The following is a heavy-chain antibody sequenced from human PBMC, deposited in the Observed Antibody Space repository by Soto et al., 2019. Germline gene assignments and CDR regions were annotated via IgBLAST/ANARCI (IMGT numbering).Heavy chain of an antibody. Sequence: QVQLVQSGAEVKKPGSSVKVSCKASGGTFSSYAISWVRQAPGQGLEWMGGIIPIFGTANYAQKFQGRVTITADESTSTASMELSSLRSEDTAVYYCARDEKYYYDSSGYSTDWFDPWGQGTLVTVSS. CDR1: GGTFSSYA. D-gene: IGHD3-22*01. V-gene: IGHV1-69*01. J-gene: IGHJ5*02. CDR3: ARDEKYYYDSSGYSTDWFDP. CDR2: IIPIFGTA.